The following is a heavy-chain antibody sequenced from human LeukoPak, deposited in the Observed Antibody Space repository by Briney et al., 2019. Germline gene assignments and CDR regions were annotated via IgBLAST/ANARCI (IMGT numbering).Heavy chain of an antibody. D-gene: IGHD1-26*01. CDR3: ARVGATIGSVDY. CDR2: IYYSGST. Sequence: SETLSLTCTVSGGSISSSSYYWGWIRQPPGKGLEWIGSIYYSGSTYYNPSLKSRVTISVDTSKNQFSLKLSSVTAADTAVYYCARVGATIGSVDYWGQGTLVTVSS. V-gene: IGHV4-39*07. J-gene: IGHJ4*02. CDR1: GGSISSSSYY.